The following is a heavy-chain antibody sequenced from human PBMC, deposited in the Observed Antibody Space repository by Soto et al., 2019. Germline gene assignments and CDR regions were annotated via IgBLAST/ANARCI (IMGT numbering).Heavy chain of an antibody. D-gene: IGHD1-26*01. CDR2: IWYDGSNQ. J-gene: IGHJ4*02. CDR1: GFTFGSDG. CDR3: ARGRGAGDDYFDF. V-gene: IGHV3-33*01. Sequence: GGSQILSGAASGFTFGSDGMHSVRQAPGKGLEWVAVIWYDGSNQQYADSVKGRFTITRENTKNSLFRQMSSVRADVSAVYYCARGRGAGDDYFDFWGQGTLVTVSS.